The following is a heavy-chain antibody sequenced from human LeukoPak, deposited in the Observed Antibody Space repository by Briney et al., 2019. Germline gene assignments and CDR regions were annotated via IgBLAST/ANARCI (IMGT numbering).Heavy chain of an antibody. V-gene: IGHV4-39*07. D-gene: IGHD3-22*01. CDR1: GGSISSGSYY. CDR2: INHSGST. Sequence: SETLSLTCTVSGGSISSGSYYWSWIRQPPGKGLEWIGEINHSGSTNYNPSLKSRVTISVDTSKNQFSLKLSSVTAADTAVYYCARFHDYDNSGSPLYYFDYWGQGTLVTVSS. CDR3: ARFHDYDNSGSPLYYFDY. J-gene: IGHJ4*02.